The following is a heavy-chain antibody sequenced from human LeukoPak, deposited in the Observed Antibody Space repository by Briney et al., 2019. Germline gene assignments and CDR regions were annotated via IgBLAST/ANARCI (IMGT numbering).Heavy chain of an antibody. CDR3: ATGYYEPFAT. CDR1: GASLSSYY. V-gene: IGHV4-59*01. Sequence: SETLSLNCSFSGASLSSYYWDWLPQNPGKGLEWIGYFSDTGKTESHPSLSSRVSISLDTSKKHFSLRLRSVTAADSAVYYCATGYYEPFATWGPGILVTVSS. J-gene: IGHJ5*02. CDR2: FSDTGKT. D-gene: IGHD2/OR15-2a*01.